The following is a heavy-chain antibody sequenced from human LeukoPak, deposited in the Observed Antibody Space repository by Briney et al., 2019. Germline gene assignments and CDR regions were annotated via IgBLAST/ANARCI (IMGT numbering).Heavy chain of an antibody. CDR2: ISAYNGNT. D-gene: IGHD3-10*01. J-gene: IGHJ4*02. CDR1: GYTFTSYG. Sequence: ASVKVSCKASGYTFTSYGISWVRQAPGQGLEWMGWISAYNGNTNYAQKLQGRVTMTTDTSTSTAYMELRSLRPDDTAVYYCARAEGILWFGESGYWGQGTLVTVSS. V-gene: IGHV1-18*01. CDR3: ARAEGILWFGESGY.